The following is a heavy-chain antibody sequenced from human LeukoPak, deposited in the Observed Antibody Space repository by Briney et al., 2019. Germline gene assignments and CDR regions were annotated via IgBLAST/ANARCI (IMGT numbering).Heavy chain of an antibody. CDR1: GGTFSSYA. V-gene: IGHV1-69*13. Sequence: SVKVSCKASGGTFSSYAISWVRQAPGQGLEWMGGIIPIFGTANYAQKIQGRVTITADESTSTAYMELSSLRSEDTAVYYCARDPPSWRELGREAFDIWGQGTMVTVSS. J-gene: IGHJ3*02. D-gene: IGHD1-26*01. CDR2: IIPIFGTA. CDR3: ARDPPSWRELGREAFDI.